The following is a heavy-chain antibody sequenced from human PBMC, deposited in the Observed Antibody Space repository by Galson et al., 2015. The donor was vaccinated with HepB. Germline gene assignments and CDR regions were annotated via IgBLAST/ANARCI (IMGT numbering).Heavy chain of an antibody. CDR1: GFTFSSYE. J-gene: IGHJ5*02. V-gene: IGHV3-48*03. CDR3: ARGRPHDSGVMIFDP. D-gene: IGHD2-21*01. Sequence: SLRLSCAASGFTFSSYEMNWVRQAPGKGLEWVSRISSSGEIIYYVDSVKGRFTISRDNTKNSLYLQMNSLRAEDTAVYYCARGRPHDSGVMIFDPWGQGTLVTVSS. CDR2: ISSSGEII.